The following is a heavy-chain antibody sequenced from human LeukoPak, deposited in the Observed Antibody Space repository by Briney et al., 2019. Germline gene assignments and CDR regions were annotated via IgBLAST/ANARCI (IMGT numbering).Heavy chain of an antibody. J-gene: IGHJ6*04. CDR3: ARDLRFGEKDYYYGMDV. D-gene: IGHD3-10*01. CDR1: GFTVSSNY. Sequence: GGSLRLSCAASGFTVSSNYMSWVRQAPGKGLEWGAVIYSGGSTYYADSVKGRFTISRDNSKNTLYLQMNSLRAEDTAVYYCARDLRFGEKDYYYGMDVWGKGTTVTVSS. V-gene: IGHV3-53*01. CDR2: IYSGGST.